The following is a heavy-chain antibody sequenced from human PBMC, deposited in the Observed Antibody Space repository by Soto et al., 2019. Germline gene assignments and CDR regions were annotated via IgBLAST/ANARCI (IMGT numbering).Heavy chain of an antibody. J-gene: IGHJ4*02. Sequence: GASVNVSCKSSGYTFTGYYMHWVRQAPGQGLEWMGWINPNSGGTNYAQKFQGRVTMTRDTSISTAYMELSRLRSDDTAVYYCARFVWLDWTFDYWGQGTLVTVSS. V-gene: IGHV1-2*02. CDR1: GYTFTGYY. D-gene: IGHD6-19*01. CDR2: INPNSGGT. CDR3: ARFVWLDWTFDY.